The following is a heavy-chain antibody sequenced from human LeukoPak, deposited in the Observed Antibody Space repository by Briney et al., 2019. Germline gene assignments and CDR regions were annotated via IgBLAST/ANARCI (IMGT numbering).Heavy chain of an antibody. D-gene: IGHD6-13*01. CDR1: GFTFSSYA. J-gene: IGHJ6*03. V-gene: IGHV3-74*01. CDR2: TNTHGTSA. CDR3: LAGYYYYYMDV. Sequence: HPGGSLRLSCAASGFTFSSYAMSWVRQAPGKGLVWVARTNTHGTSANYADSVKGRFIISRDNANNTLYLQMNGLRDEDTGVYYALAGYYYYYMDVWGKGTTVTVSS.